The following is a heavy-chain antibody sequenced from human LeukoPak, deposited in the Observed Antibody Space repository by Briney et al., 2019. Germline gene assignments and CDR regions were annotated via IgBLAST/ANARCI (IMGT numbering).Heavy chain of an antibody. Sequence: PGGSLRLSCAASGFTFSRYGMHWVRQAPGRGLDWVAYVWYDASDQSYADSVNGRFIISRDNSKNTLYLQMNRLRPEDTAVYYCTRDVVISAGGGRYFGTWGQGVRITVSS. J-gene: IGHJ4*02. CDR1: GFTFSRYG. V-gene: IGHV3-30*02. CDR2: VWYDASDQ. D-gene: IGHD2/OR15-2a*01. CDR3: TRDVVISAGGGRYFGT.